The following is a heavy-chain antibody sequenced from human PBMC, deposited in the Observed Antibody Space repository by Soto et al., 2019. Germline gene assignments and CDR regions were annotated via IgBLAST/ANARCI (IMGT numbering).Heavy chain of an antibody. D-gene: IGHD4-17*01. CDR1: GFTFSSYA. V-gene: IGHV3-23*01. CDR2: ISGSGGST. J-gene: IGHJ6*03. Sequence: GGSLRLSCAASGFTFSSYAMSWVRQAPGKGLEWVSAISGSGGSTYYADSVKGRFTISRDNSKNTLYLQMNSLRAEDTAVYYCAKDGYGDLYYYYYYMDVWGKGTTVTVSS. CDR3: AKDGYGDLYYYYYYMDV.